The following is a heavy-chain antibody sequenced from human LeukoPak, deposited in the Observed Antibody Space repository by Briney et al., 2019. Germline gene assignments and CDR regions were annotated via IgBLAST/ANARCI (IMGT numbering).Heavy chain of an antibody. V-gene: IGHV1-24*01. J-gene: IGHJ4*02. CDR1: GYTFTSHY. CDR3: ATAHGDILYYGSGYFDY. CDR2: FDPEDGET. Sequence: ASVKVSCKASGYTFTSHYMHWVRQAPGQGLEWMGGFDPEDGETIYAQKFQGRVTMTEDTSTDTAYMELSSLRSEDTAVYYCATAHGDILYYGSGYFDYWGQGTLVTVSS. D-gene: IGHD3-9*01.